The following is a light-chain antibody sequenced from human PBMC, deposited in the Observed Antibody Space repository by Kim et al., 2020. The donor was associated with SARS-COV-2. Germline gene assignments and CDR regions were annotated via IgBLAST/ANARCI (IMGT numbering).Light chain of an antibody. Sequence: DIQMTQSPSSLSASMGDRVTITCRASQSISNYLNWYQHNPGKAPKLLIFAASSLETGVPSRFSGSGSGTDFTLTINNLQPGDFATYYCQQSYSAPRCTFGQGTKLEIK. J-gene: IGKJ2*02. CDR3: QQSYSAPRCT. CDR2: AAS. V-gene: IGKV1-39*01. CDR1: QSISNY.